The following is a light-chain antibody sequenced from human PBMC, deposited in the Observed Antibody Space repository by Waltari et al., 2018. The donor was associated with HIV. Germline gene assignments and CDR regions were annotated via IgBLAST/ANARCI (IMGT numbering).Light chain of an antibody. J-gene: IGLJ3*02. CDR1: SRDVGGYNY. CDR3: CSYANSYTV. V-gene: IGLV2-11*02. CDR2: DVY. Sequence: QSALTQPRSVSGSPGQSVTISCTGTSRDVGGYNYVSWYQCHPGKAPKLIIYDVYKRPSGVPDRFSGSKSGNTASLIISGLQADDEADYYCCSYANSYTVFGGGTKVTVL.